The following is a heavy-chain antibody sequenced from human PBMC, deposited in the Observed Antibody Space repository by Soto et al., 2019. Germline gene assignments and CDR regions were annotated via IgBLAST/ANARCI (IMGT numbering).Heavy chain of an antibody. CDR2: MNPNSGNT. CDR3: ARSIVGSRRWVGPGGY. D-gene: IGHD1-26*01. Sequence: QVQLVQSGAEVKKPGASVKVSCKASGYTFTSYDINWVRQATGQGLEWMGWMNPNSGNTGYAQKFQARVTMTRNTSISTAYMELSRLRSEDTAVYYCARSIVGSRRWVGPGGYWGQGTLVTVSS. V-gene: IGHV1-8*01. J-gene: IGHJ4*02. CDR1: GYTFTSYD.